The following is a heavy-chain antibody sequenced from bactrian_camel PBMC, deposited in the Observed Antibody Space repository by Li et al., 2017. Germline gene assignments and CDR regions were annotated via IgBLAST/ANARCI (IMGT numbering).Heavy chain of an antibody. CDR3: AADRRRHGPPSLRPGDYSV. Sequence: VQLVESGGGSVQAGGSLRLSCASSGSIYDTMCMGWFRQAPGKEREGVAAISTRGRDTYVSFDLKGRFSISKDNARNWLDLQMDSLEPGDTARYYCAADRRRHGPPSLRPGDYSVWGQGTQVTVS. CDR1: GSIYDTMC. D-gene: IGHD2*01. CDR2: ISTRGRDT. V-gene: IGHV3S53*01. J-gene: IGHJ4*01.